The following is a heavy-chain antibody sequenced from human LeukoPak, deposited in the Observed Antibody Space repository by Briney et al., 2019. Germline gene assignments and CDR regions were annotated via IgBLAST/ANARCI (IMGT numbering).Heavy chain of an antibody. Sequence: SETLSLTCTVSGGSISSTSYYWGWIRQPPGKELEWIGSIYYSGDTHYNPSLKSRVTISVDTSKNQFSLKLSSVTAADTAVYYCARDAPPYYDFWSGYRGGFDPWGQGTLVTVSS. CDR2: IYYSGDT. J-gene: IGHJ5*02. D-gene: IGHD3-3*01. CDR1: GGSISSTSYY. CDR3: ARDAPPYYDFWSGYRGGFDP. V-gene: IGHV4-39*07.